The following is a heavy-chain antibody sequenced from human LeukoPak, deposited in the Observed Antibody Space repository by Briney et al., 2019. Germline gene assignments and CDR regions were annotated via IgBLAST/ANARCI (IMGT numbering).Heavy chain of an antibody. CDR2: IRYDGSNK. V-gene: IGHV3-30*02. J-gene: IGHJ4*02. CDR3: AKESQLSYSGTFYIDY. D-gene: IGHD1-26*01. Sequence: PGGSLRLSCAASGFTFSSYGMNWVRQAPGKGLEWVAFIRYDGSNKYYADSVKGRFTISRDNSKNTVYLQMNSLSVEDTAVYYCAKESQLSYSGTFYIDYWGQGTLVTVSS. CDR1: GFTFSSYG.